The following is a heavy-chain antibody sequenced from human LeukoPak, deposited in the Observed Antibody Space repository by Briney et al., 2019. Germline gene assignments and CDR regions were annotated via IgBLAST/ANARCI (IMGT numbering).Heavy chain of an antibody. CDR1: GGSFSGYY. CDR3: ARQSPSRDFNY. Sequence: PSETLSLTCAVYGGSFSGYYWSWLRQPPGQGLEWIGEINHSGSTNYNPSLKSRVTMSVDTSKNQFSLKLSSVTAADTAVYFCARQSPSRDFNYWGQGTLVTVSS. J-gene: IGHJ4*02. V-gene: IGHV4-34*01. CDR2: INHSGST.